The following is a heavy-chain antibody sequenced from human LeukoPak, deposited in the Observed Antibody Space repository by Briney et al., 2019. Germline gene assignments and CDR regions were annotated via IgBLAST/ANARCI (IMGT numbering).Heavy chain of an antibody. J-gene: IGHJ6*03. Sequence: SETLSLSCTVSGGSISSYYWSWIRQPAGKGLEWIGCIYTSGSTNYNPSLKSRVTISVDKSKDQFSLKLSSVTAADTAVYYCARDLSGYDYYYYYMDVWGKGTTVTVSS. CDR2: IYTSGST. CDR1: GGSISSYY. CDR3: ARDLSGYDYYYYYMDV. D-gene: IGHD5-12*01. V-gene: IGHV4-4*07.